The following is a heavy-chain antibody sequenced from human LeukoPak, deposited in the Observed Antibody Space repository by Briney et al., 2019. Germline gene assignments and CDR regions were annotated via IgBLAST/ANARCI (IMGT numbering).Heavy chain of an antibody. Sequence: SETLSLTCTVSGGSISSSSYYWGWIRQPPGKGLEWIGSIYYSGSTYYNPSLKSRVTISVDTSKNQFSLKLSSVTAADTAVYYCARPRTYYYGSGSYSFDYWGQGTLVTVSS. CDR1: GGSISSSSYY. J-gene: IGHJ4*02. V-gene: IGHV4-39*07. CDR3: ARPRTYYYGSGSYSFDY. D-gene: IGHD3-10*01. CDR2: IYYSGST.